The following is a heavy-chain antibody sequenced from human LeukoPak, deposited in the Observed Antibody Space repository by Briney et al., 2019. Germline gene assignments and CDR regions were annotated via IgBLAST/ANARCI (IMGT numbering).Heavy chain of an antibody. Sequence: ASVKVSCKASGYTFTSYDINWVRQAAGQGLEWMGWMNPNSGNTGYAQKFQGRVTMTRNTSISTAYMELSSLRSEDTAVYYCARGRVDYYDSSGYYRTRFDYWGQGTLVTVSS. CDR3: ARGRVDYYDSSGYYRTRFDY. CDR2: MNPNSGNT. CDR1: GYTFTSYD. V-gene: IGHV1-8*01. D-gene: IGHD3-22*01. J-gene: IGHJ4*02.